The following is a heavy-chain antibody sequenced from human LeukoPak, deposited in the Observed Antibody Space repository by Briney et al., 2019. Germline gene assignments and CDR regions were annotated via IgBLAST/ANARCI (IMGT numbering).Heavy chain of an antibody. J-gene: IGHJ1*01. V-gene: IGHV3-74*01. CDR3: ARTASYSGNYYGYFQH. CDR2: INTDGSTT. D-gene: IGHD1-26*01. Sequence: GGSLRLSCAASGFTFSNYWMHWLRQAPGGGLVWVSRINTDGSTTTYADSVKGRFTISRDSAKSTLYLQMNSLRAEDTAVYYCARTASYSGNYYGYFQHWGQGTLVTVSS. CDR1: GFTFSNYW.